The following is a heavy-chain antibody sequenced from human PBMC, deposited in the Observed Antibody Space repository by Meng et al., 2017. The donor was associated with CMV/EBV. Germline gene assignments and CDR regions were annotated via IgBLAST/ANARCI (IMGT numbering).Heavy chain of an antibody. CDR1: GDSVSSNSAA. V-gene: IGHV6-1*01. CDR3: ARVRITGTTKVPYNWFDP. D-gene: IGHD1-7*01. J-gene: IGHJ5*02. Sequence: SQTLSLTGAISGDSVSSNSAAWNWIRQSPSRGLEWLGRTYYRSKWYNDYAVSVKSRITINPDTSKNQFSLKLSSVTAADTAVYYCARVRITGTTKVPYNWFDPWGQGTLVTVSS. CDR2: TYYRSKWYN.